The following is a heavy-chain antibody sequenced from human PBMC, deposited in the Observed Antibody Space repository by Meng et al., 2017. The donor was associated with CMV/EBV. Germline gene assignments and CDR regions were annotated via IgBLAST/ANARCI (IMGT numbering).Heavy chain of an antibody. CDR2: INSDGSST. J-gene: IGHJ5*02. Sequence: LSLTCAASGFTFSSYWMHWVRQAPGKGLVWVSRINSDGSSTSYADSVKGRFTISRDNANNTLYLQMNSLRAEDTAVYYCARTGVFSRGKVVWFDPWGQGTLVTVSS. CDR3: ARTGVFSRGKVVWFDP. V-gene: IGHV3-74*01. D-gene: IGHD1-14*01. CDR1: GFTFSSYW.